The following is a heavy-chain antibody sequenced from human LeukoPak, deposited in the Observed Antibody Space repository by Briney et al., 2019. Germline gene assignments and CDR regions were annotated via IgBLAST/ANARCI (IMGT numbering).Heavy chain of an antibody. J-gene: IGHJ6*03. CDR3: ARGGYSYGIYYYYMDV. Sequence: SETLSLTCTVSGGSISSGSYYWSRIRQPAGKGLEWIGRIYTSGSTNYNPSLKSRVTISVDTSKNQFSLKLSSVTAADTAVYYCARGGYSYGIYYYYMDVWGKGTTVTISS. D-gene: IGHD5-18*01. CDR2: IYTSGST. CDR1: GGSISSGSYY. V-gene: IGHV4-61*02.